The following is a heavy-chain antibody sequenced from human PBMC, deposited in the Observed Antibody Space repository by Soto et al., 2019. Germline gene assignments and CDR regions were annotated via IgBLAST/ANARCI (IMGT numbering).Heavy chain of an antibody. CDR1: GYTFTSYD. V-gene: IGHV1-8*01. J-gene: IGHJ5*02. CDR3: ARTRFGAVAGT. D-gene: IGHD6-19*01. CDR2: MNPNSGNT. Sequence: QVQLVQSGAEVKKPGASVKVSCKTSGYTFTSYDIHWVRQATGQGPEWMGWMNPNSGNTVYAQKFQGRITMTRNTSMSTAYMELSSLRPEDTDVYYCARTRFGAVAGTWGQGTLVTVSS.